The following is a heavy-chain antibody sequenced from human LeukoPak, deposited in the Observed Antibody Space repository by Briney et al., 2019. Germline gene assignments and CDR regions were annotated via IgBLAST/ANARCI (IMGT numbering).Heavy chain of an antibody. J-gene: IGHJ4*02. CDR2: INAGNGNT. CDR3: ARRRRGSGSYWGRKKGGGFDY. CDR1: GYTFTSYA. Sequence: GASVKVSCKASGYTFTSYAMHWVRQAPGQRLEWMGWINAGNGNTKYSQEFQGRVTITRDTSASTAYMELSSLRSEDTAVYYCARRRRGSGSYWGRKKGGGFDYWGQGTLVTVSS. D-gene: IGHD3-10*01. V-gene: IGHV1-3*03.